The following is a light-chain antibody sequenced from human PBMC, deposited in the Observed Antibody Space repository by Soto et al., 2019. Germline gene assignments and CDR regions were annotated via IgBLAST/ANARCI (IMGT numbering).Light chain of an antibody. CDR2: ANS. V-gene: IGLV1-40*01. CDR3: QSYDSSMIVSKV. J-gene: IGLJ1*01. Sequence: QSVLTQPPSVSGAPGQRVTISCSGSSSNIGAGYDVQWYRQFLGTAPKLIIYANSDRPSGVPDRFSGSKSGTSASLAITGLQAEDEADYYCQSYDSSMIVSKVFCTGTKATLL. CDR1: SSNIGAGYD.